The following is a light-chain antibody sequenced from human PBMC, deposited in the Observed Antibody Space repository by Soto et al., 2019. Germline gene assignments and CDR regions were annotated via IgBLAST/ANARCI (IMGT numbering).Light chain of an antibody. CDR2: EVS. V-gene: IGLV2-8*01. J-gene: IGLJ2*01. CDR3: SSYAGSNNVV. CDR1: SSDVGGYNY. Sequence: QSALTQPPSASGSPGQSVTISCTGTSSDVGGYNYVSWYQQHPGKAPKLMIYEVSKRPSGVPDRFSGSKSGNTASLTVSGLKAEDEAEYYCSSYAGSNNVVFGGGTKLTV.